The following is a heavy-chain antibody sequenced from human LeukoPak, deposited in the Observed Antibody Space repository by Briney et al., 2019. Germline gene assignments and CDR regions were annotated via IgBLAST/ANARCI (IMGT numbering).Heavy chain of an antibody. CDR3: ARGGSYYARDY. V-gene: IGHV4-31*03. J-gene: IGHJ4*02. Sequence: LXLTXTXXGGSIXXGGYYWRWLRQHPXKGVEWIGYIYYSGSTYYNPSLKSRVTISVDTSKNQFSLKLSSVTAADTAVYYCARGGSYYARDYWGQGTLVTVSS. D-gene: IGHD1-26*01. CDR1: GGSIXXGGYY. CDR2: IYYSGST.